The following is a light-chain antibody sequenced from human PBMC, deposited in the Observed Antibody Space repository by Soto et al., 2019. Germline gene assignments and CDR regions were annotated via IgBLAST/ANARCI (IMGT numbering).Light chain of an antibody. V-gene: IGKV1-5*01. CDR1: QTINGK. CDR3: QQYETYFRYT. CDR2: DAY. Sequence: DIQMTQSPSTLSASVGDRVAITCRASQTINGKLAWHQKKPGIAPKLLISDAYNLESGVPSRFSGSGSGTEFTLTIGSLQPDDFATYYCQQYETYFRYTFGQGTKLDIK. J-gene: IGKJ2*01.